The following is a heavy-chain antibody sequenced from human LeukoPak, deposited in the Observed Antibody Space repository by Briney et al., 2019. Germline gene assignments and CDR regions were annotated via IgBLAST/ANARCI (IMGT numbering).Heavy chain of an antibody. CDR3: ATRNNGCPYH. D-gene: IGHD5-24*01. J-gene: IGHJ4*02. V-gene: IGHV3-7*01. CDR1: GFTFTTYW. CDR2: IKQDGSEE. Sequence: GGSLRLSCAASGFTFTTYWMMWVRQAPGKGLEWVAKIKQDGSEEYYVDSVRGRFTISRDNAKNSVYLQMNSLRAEDTAVYYCATRNNGCPYHWGQGALVTVSS.